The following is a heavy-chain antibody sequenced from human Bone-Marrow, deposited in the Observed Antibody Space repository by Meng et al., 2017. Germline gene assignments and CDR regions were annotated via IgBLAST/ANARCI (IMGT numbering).Heavy chain of an antibody. CDR2: IYSGGST. CDR1: GFTVSSNY. D-gene: IGHD5-12*01. J-gene: IGHJ4*02. Sequence: GGSLRLSCAASGFTVSSNYMSWVRQAPGKGLEWVSVIYSGGSTYYADSVKGRFTISRDNSKNTLYLQMNSLRAEDTAVYYCAKIRESGYDAVLFDYWGQGTLVTVSS. V-gene: IGHV3-53*01. CDR3: AKIRESGYDAVLFDY.